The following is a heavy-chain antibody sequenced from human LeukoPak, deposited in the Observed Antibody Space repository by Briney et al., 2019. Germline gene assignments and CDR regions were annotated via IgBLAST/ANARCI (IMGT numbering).Heavy chain of an antibody. CDR3: ARDPLTTVVIYYFDY. D-gene: IGHD4-23*01. V-gene: IGHV1-2*02. Sequence: GASVKVSCKASGYNFSAYYIHWVRQTPGQGLEWMGWIYPNSGGTNYAQKFQGRVTMTRDTSISTAFMDLSSLRSDDTAVYYCARDPLTTVVIYYFDYWGQGTLVTVSS. J-gene: IGHJ4*02. CDR1: GYNFSAYY. CDR2: IYPNSGGT.